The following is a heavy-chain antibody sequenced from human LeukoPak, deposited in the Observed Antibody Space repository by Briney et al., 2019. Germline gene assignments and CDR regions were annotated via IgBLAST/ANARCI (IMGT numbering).Heavy chain of an antibody. CDR2: ISSNGRKT. V-gene: IGHV3-64*02. CDR1: GFSFSTYA. Sequence: GGSLRLSCAASGFSFSTYAMHWVRQAPGKDLQFVSAISSNGRKTYYADSVKGRFIISRDNSKNTLYLQMGSLRADDMAVYYCAREVFHGDYVPYFDSWGQGTLVTVSS. J-gene: IGHJ4*02. CDR3: AREVFHGDYVPYFDS. D-gene: IGHD4-17*01.